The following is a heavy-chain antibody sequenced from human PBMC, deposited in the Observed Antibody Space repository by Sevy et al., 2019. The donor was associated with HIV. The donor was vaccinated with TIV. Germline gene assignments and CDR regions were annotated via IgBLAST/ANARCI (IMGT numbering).Heavy chain of an antibody. D-gene: IGHD6-13*01. J-gene: IGHJ4*02. Sequence: ASVKVSCKASGYTFTGYYMHWVRQAPGQGLEWMGWINPNSGDTNYAQKFQGRVTMTRDTSISTAYMELSRLRSSDTAVYYCASGRYISSWAYFDYWGQGTLVTVSS. CDR3: ASGRYISSWAYFDY. CDR1: GYTFTGYY. CDR2: INPNSGDT. V-gene: IGHV1-2*02.